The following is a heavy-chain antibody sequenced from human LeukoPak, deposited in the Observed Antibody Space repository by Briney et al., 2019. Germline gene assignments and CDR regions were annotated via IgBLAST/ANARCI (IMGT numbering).Heavy chain of an antibody. Sequence: GGSLRLSCAASGFTFSSYGMHWVRQAPGKGLEWVAVISYDGSNKYYADSVKGRFTISRDNSKNTLYLQMNSLRAEDTAVYYCARIPGYCSGGSCPIDYWGQGTLVTVSS. CDR2: ISYDGSNK. J-gene: IGHJ4*02. V-gene: IGHV3-30*03. D-gene: IGHD2-15*01. CDR3: ARIPGYCSGGSCPIDY. CDR1: GFTFSSYG.